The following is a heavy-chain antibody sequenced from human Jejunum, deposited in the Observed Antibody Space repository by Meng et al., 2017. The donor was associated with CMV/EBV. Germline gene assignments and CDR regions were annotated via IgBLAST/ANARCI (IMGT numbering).Heavy chain of an antibody. CDR2: IHYSGTS. V-gene: IGHV4-59*01. J-gene: IGHJ5*02. CDR1: SIPTYW. CDR3: VRDSYHYGSSTYNWFDP. Sequence: SIPTYWWSWIRQSPGKGLEWIGYIHYSGTSKYNPSLRSRVTLSVDTSKNQFSLRLTSVTAADTAVYYCVRDSYHYGSSTYNWFDPWGQGTLVTVSS. D-gene: IGHD3-10*01.